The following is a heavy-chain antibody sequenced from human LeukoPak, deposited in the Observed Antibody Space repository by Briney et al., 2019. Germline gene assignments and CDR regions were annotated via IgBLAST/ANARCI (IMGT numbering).Heavy chain of an antibody. CDR1: GYIFTSYW. CDR3: ARRSYGGKGFDY. D-gene: IGHD4-23*01. CDR2: IYPCESDT. Sequence: GESLKIPWKGSGYIFTSYWIAGVRQMPGKGLEGMGSIYPCESDTRYSPSFQAQVTISDDKSIHTAYLPWSHLKASDTAMYYCARRSYGGKGFDYWGQGTLVTASS. V-gene: IGHV5-51*01. J-gene: IGHJ4*02.